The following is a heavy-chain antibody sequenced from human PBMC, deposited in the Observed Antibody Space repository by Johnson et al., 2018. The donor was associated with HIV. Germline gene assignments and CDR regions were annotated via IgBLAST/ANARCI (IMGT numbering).Heavy chain of an antibody. D-gene: IGHD1-26*01. CDR3: ARDGKSGSYGVDAFDI. J-gene: IGHJ3*02. CDR2: ISSSGSTI. Sequence: HVQLVESGGGLVQPGRSLRLSCAVSGFTFSDYYMSWIRQAPGKGLEWVSYISSSGSTIYYADSVKGRFTISRDNAKNSLYLQMNSLRAEDTAVYYCARDGKSGSYGVDAFDIWGQGTMVTVSS. V-gene: IGHV3-11*04. CDR1: GFTFSDYY.